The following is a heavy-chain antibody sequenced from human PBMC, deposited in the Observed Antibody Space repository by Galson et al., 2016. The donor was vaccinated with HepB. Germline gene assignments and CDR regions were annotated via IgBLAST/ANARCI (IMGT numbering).Heavy chain of an antibody. J-gene: IGHJ3*02. CDR1: ANLFNRYW. V-gene: IGHV5-51*01. CDR3: AISRNSAMATDAFDI. CDR2: IYPGDSDT. D-gene: IGHD1-14*01. Sequence: QSGAEVKKPGESLKMSCKGSANLFNRYWIAWVRQMPGQGLEWMGIIYPGDSDTKYSPSFEGRVTISVDRAISTAYLQWTSLKASDAANYYCAISRNSAMATDAFDIWGQGTMVIVSS.